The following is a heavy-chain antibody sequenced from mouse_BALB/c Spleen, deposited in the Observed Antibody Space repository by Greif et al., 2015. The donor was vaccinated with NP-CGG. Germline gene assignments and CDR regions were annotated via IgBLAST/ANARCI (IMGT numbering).Heavy chain of an antibody. V-gene: IGHV1-84*02. D-gene: IGHD2-13*01. CDR1: GYTFTDYY. Sequence: VQVVESGPELVKPGASVKISCKASGYTFTDYYINWVKQKPGQGLEWIGWIYPGSGNTKYNEKFKGKATLTVDTSSSAAYTQLSSLSSEDTAVYFCARRTVTEAMDYWGQGTSVTVSS. CDR3: ARRTVTEAMDY. CDR2: IYPGSGNT. J-gene: IGHJ4*01.